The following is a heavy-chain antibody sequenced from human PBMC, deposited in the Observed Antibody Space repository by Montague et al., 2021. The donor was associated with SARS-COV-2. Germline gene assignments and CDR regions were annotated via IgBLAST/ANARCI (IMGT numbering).Heavy chain of an antibody. CDR1: GFSLTSFGEA. CDR3: ARGRRHIVPPNCFDP. V-gene: IGHV2-5*02. D-gene: IGHD3-16*02. Sequence: ALVKPTQTLTLTCTLSGFSLTSFGEAVGWVRQPPGKALEWLAFIYWDSDVGFRPSLKSRLTITKDVSKNQVVLTMNNMDPVDTATYFCARGRRHIVPPNCFDPWGQGILVNVSS. CDR2: IYWDSDV. J-gene: IGHJ5*02.